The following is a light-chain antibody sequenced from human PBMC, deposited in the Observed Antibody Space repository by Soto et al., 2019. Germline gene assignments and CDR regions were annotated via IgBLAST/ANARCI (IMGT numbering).Light chain of an antibody. V-gene: IGLV2-8*01. CDR2: EVS. CDR3: SSCAGRNHLV. Sequence: QSALTQPPSASGSPGQSVTISCTGTSSDVGACNYVSWFQQHPGKAPKLMIYEVSKRPSGVPDRFSGSKSGSTASLTVSGLQAEDEADYYCSSCAGRNHLVFGGGTKLTVL. J-gene: IGLJ2*01. CDR1: SSDVGACNY.